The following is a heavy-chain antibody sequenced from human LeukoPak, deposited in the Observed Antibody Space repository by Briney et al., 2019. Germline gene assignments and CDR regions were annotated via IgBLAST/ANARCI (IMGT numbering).Heavy chain of an antibody. Sequence: GGSLRLSCAVSGITLSNYGMSWVRQAPGKGLEWVSAISGSGGSTYYADSVKGRFTISRDNSKNTLYLQMNSLRAEDTAVYYCAKDLDDSSGYYPDYWGQGTLVTVSS. CDR3: AKDLDDSSGYYPDY. J-gene: IGHJ4*02. CDR2: ISGSGGST. CDR1: GITLSNYG. D-gene: IGHD3-22*01. V-gene: IGHV3-23*01.